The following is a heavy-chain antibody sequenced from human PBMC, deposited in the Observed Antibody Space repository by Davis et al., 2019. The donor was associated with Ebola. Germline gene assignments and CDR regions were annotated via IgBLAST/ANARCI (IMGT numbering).Heavy chain of an antibody. J-gene: IGHJ6*02. CDR2: INHSGST. CDR1: GGSFSGYY. CDR3: ARGQIVVVPAAISYYYGMDV. V-gene: IGHV4-34*01. D-gene: IGHD2-2*02. Sequence: MPSETLSLTCAVYGGSFSGYYWSWIRQPPGKGLEWIGEINHSGSTNYNPSLKSRVTISVDTSKNQFSLKLSSVTAADTAVYYCARGQIVVVPAAISYYYGMDVWGQGTTVTVSS.